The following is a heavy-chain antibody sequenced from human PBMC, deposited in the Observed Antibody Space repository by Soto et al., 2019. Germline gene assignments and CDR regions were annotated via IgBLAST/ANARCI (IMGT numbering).Heavy chain of an antibody. Sequence: GGSLRLSCVASGFTFDTYGIHWVRQAPGKGLQWVALISYEGSNTYYADSVRGRFTISRDNSKNTLYLQTTTLRPEDTGVYYCARVTPGNNLYYFSGLDFWGQGTSVTVSS. J-gene: IGHJ6*02. V-gene: IGHV3-30-3*01. CDR1: GFTFDTYG. CDR3: ARVTPGNNLYYFSGLDF. CDR2: ISYEGSNT. D-gene: IGHD1-1*01.